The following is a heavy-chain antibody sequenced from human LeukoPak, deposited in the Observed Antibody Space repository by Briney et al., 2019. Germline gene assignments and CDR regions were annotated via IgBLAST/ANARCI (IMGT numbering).Heavy chain of an antibody. V-gene: IGHV3-11*06. CDR3: ARDVRPRAFDI. Sequence: GGSLRLSCAASGFTFTDYYMGWIRQAPGKGLEWVSYISIRGTLTYYTDSVKGRFTTSRDNAKNSLYLQMNSLRAEDTAVYYCARDVRPRAFDIWGQGTMVTVSS. CDR2: ISIRGTLT. D-gene: IGHD2-8*01. CDR1: GFTFTDYY. J-gene: IGHJ3*02.